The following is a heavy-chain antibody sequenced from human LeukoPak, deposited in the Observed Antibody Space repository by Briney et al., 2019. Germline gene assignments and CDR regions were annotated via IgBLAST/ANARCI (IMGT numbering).Heavy chain of an antibody. V-gene: IGHV3-7*01. J-gene: IGHJ5*02. Sequence: GGSLRLSCAASGFTFRSYWMSWVRQAPGKGLEWVANMKLDGSEEYYVDSVKGRFTISSDNAKNSLYLQMNSLRVDDTAVYYCARRARYCSSGSCYSWFDPWGQGTLVTVSS. CDR3: ARRARYCSSGSCYSWFDP. CDR2: MKLDGSEE. CDR1: GFTFRSYW. D-gene: IGHD2-15*01.